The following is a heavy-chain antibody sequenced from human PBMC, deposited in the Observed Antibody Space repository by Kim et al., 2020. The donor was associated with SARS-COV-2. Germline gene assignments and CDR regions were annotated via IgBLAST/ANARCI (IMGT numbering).Heavy chain of an antibody. CDR2: DIT. D-gene: IGHD6-13*01. V-gene: IGHV3-23*01. J-gene: IGHJ4*02. CDR3: ANPRQPDY. Sequence: DITTTATYRKGRFTISGDNSKNTLDLQMSSLRAEDTAIYYCANPRQPDYWGQGTLVTVSS.